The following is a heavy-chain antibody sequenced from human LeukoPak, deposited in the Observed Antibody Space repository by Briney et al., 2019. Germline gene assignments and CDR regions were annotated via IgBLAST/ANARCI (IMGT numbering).Heavy chain of an antibody. D-gene: IGHD3-10*01. Sequence: SETLSLTCNVSGGSIGDVYGSWIRQPPGKGMEWVGNIYYNGNTNYNPSLESRVTISRHTSKNQFSLNLSSVTAADTAMYYCARLIGGVGRFDLWGRGTLVAVSS. CDR2: IYYNGNT. CDR1: GGSIGDVY. V-gene: IGHV4-59*08. J-gene: IGHJ2*01. CDR3: ARLIGGVGRFDL.